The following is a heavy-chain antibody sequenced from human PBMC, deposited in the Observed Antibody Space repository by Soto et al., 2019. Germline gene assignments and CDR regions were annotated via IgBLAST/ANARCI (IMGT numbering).Heavy chain of an antibody. V-gene: IGHV1-3*01. CDR2: INAASGNT. CDR3: ARGRASFHFDT. J-gene: IGHJ4*02. CDR1: GYTFTNYV. D-gene: IGHD3-16*02. Sequence: QVQLVQSGAEVKKPGASVKVSCKASGYTFTNYVMYWVRQAPGQSLEWVGWINAASGNTKYSQKFQDRVTLTRDTSATTVFMEMSSLGLEDTAVYFCARGRASFHFDTWGQGTPVTVSS.